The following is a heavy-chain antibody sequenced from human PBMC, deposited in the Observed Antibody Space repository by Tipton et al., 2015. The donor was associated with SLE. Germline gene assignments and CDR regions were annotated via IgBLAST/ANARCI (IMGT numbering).Heavy chain of an antibody. CDR2: INHSGST. CDR1: GGSFSGYY. CDR3: ARGRDIVVVPASWFDP. D-gene: IGHD2-2*01. V-gene: IGHV4-34*01. Sequence: LRLSCAVYGGSFSGYYWSWIRQPPGKGLEWIGEINHSGSTNYNPSPKSRVTISVDTSKNQFSLKLSSVTAADTAVYYCARGRDIVVVPASWFDPWGQGTLVTVSS. J-gene: IGHJ5*02.